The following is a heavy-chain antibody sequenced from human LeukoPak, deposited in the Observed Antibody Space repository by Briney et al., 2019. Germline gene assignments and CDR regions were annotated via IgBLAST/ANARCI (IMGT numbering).Heavy chain of an antibody. D-gene: IGHD5-24*01. Sequence: SETLSLTCSVSGGSVRTDYWSWIRQPPGKGLEWIGYLSYNVSSNYNRTLKSRVIISVDTSKNQFSLKLSSVTAADTAVYYCARVSGDAYNCDYWGQGILVTVSS. CDR1: GGSVRTDY. V-gene: IGHV4-59*02. CDR3: ARVSGDAYNCDY. J-gene: IGHJ4*02. CDR2: LSYNVSS.